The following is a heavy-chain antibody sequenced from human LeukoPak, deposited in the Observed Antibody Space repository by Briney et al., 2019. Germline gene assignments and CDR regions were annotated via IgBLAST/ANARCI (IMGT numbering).Heavy chain of an antibody. J-gene: IGHJ6*04. Sequence: SETLSLTCAVYGGSFSGYYWNWIRQPPRQGLGWIGEINHSGTTNYNPSLKSRVTISVDTSKNQFSLRLSAVTAADTAVYHCARGLRLPSRSSPAVPHVWGKGTTVTVSA. V-gene: IGHV4-34*01. CDR2: INHSGTT. D-gene: IGHD2-2*01. CDR3: ARGLRLPSRSSPAVPHV. CDR1: GGSFSGYY.